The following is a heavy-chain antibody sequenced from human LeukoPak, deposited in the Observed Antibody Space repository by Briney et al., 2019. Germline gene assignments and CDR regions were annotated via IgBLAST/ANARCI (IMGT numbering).Heavy chain of an antibody. CDR2: ISTSSSYI. CDR3: ASGGTYGDYSFH. J-gene: IGHJ4*02. CDR1: GFTFSSYS. V-gene: IGHV3-21*01. D-gene: IGHD4-17*01. Sequence: GGSLRLSCAASGFTFSSYSMSWVRQAPGKGLEWVSSISTSSSYIYYADSVKGRFTISRDNAKNSLYLQMNSLRAEDTAVYYCASGGTYGDYSFHWGQGTLVTVSS.